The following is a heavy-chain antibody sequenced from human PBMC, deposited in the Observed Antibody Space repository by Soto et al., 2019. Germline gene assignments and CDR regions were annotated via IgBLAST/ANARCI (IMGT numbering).Heavy chain of an antibody. CDR1: GGTFSNYA. Sequence: QVQLVQSGAEVKKPGSSVKVSCRASGGTFSNYAISWVRQAPGQGLEWMGGIVPAFGTPNYAQNLQGRITITADDSTTTVYMDLSRLRSEGTAVYYCARGATIFGVAAYSYYEMEVWGQGTTVTVSS. J-gene: IGHJ6*02. CDR3: ARGATIFGVAAYSYYEMEV. V-gene: IGHV1-69*01. D-gene: IGHD3-3*01. CDR2: IVPAFGTP.